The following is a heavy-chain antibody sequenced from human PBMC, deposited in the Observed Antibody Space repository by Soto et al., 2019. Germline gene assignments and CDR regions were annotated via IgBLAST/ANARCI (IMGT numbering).Heavy chain of an antibody. CDR3: ARGGSLYWYFDL. J-gene: IGHJ2*01. D-gene: IGHD1-26*01. V-gene: IGHV1-3*01. Sequence: ASVKVSCKSCGYTFSNYAMHWVRQAPGQRLEWMGWINAGNGNTKYSQKFQGRVTITRDTSASTAYMELSSLRSEDTAVYYCARGGSLYWYFDLWGRGTLVTVSS. CDR2: INAGNGNT. CDR1: GYTFSNYA.